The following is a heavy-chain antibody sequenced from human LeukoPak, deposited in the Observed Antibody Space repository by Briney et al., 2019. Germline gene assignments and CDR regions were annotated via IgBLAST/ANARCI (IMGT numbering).Heavy chain of an antibody. Sequence: GSGPTLVNPTQTLTLTCTFSGFSLSTSGMCVSWIRQPPGKGLEWIGEINHSGSTNYNPSLKSRVTISVDTSKNQFSLKLSSVTAADTAVYYCARNVRGVTDDYWGQGTLVTVSS. D-gene: IGHD3-10*01. CDR3: ARNVRGVTDDY. J-gene: IGHJ4*02. V-gene: IGHV4-39*07. CDR2: INHSGST. CDR1: GFSLSTSGM.